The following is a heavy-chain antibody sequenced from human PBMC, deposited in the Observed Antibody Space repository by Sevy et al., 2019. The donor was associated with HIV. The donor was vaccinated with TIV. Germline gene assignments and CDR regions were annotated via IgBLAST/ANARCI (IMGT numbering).Heavy chain of an antibody. CDR3: ARLFSCGGDCYYLDY. CDR2: ISHDGNYK. D-gene: IGHD2-21*02. Sequence: GGSLRLSCAASGFTFSNYDMHWVRQAPGKGLEWVAVISHDGNYKNYADSVKVRFTISRDDFKNTLYLQMSSLRPEDTAVYFCARLFSCGGDCYYLDYSGQRALVTVSS. J-gene: IGHJ4*02. CDR1: GFTFSNYD. V-gene: IGHV3-30-3*01.